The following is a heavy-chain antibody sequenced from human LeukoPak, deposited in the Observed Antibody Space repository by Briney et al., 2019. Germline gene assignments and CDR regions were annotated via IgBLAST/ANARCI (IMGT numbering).Heavy chain of an antibody. Sequence: SETLSLTCTVSGGSISSYYWSWIRQPPGKGLEWIGYIYYSGSTNYNPSLKSRVTISVDTSKNQFSLQLNSVTPEDTAVYYCARDPGNDYVWGSYRYFDYWGQGTLVTVSS. CDR3: ARDPGNDYVWGSYRYFDY. V-gene: IGHV4-59*12. D-gene: IGHD3-16*02. CDR1: GGSISSYY. CDR2: IYYSGST. J-gene: IGHJ4*02.